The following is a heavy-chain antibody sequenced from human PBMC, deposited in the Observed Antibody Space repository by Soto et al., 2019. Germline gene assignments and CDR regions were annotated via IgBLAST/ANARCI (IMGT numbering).Heavy chain of an antibody. CDR1: GFSLSNARMG. CDR3: ARTEEDWFDP. V-gene: IGHV2-26*01. Sequence: QVPLKESGPVLVKPTETLTLTCTVSGFSLSNARMGVSWFRQPPGQALEWLAHIFSNDEKSYSTSMKSRLTISKDTSKSQVVRTMTNMDPVDPATYSCARTEEDWFDPWGQGTLVTVSS. J-gene: IGHJ5*02. CDR2: IFSNDEK.